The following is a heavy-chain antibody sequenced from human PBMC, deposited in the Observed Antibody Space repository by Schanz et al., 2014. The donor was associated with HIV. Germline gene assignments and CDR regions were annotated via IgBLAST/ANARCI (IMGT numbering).Heavy chain of an antibody. CDR2: IWFDGSNK. CDR3: AKDLNPYNVHTTLVTPPVGYGMDV. CDR1: GFTFSSYG. Sequence: QVQLVESGGGVVQPGRSLRLSCAASGFTFSSYGMHWVRQAPGKGLEWVAVIWFDGSNKYYADSVKGRFTISRDNAKNSLYLQMHSLKAEDTALYYCAKDLNPYNVHTTLVTPPVGYGMDVWGQGTTVTVSS. V-gene: IGHV3-33*03. J-gene: IGHJ6*02. D-gene: IGHD5-18*01.